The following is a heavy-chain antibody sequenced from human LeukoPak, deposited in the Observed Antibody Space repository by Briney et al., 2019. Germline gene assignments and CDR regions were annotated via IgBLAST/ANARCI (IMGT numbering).Heavy chain of an antibody. Sequence: PGGSLRLSCAASGFTFSNAWMSWVRQAPGKGLEWVGRIKSKTDGGTTDYAASVKGRFTISRDNSKNTLFLQMNSLRAEDTAVYYCARDPGSSWYDNWFDPWGQGTLVTVSS. CDR2: IKSKTDGGTT. V-gene: IGHV3-15*01. CDR1: GFTFSNAW. J-gene: IGHJ5*02. CDR3: ARDPGSSWYDNWFDP. D-gene: IGHD6-13*01.